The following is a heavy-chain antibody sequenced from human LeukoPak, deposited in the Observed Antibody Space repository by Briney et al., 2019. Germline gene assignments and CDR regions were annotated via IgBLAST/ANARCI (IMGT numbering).Heavy chain of an antibody. CDR3: ARDDYGGIDY. CDR1: GFTFSSYA. J-gene: IGHJ4*02. V-gene: IGHV3-21*01. D-gene: IGHD4-23*01. CDR2: ISSSSSFI. Sequence: PGGSLRLSCAASGFTFSSYAMHWVRQAPGKGLEWVSCISSSSSFIYYADSVKGRITISRDNAKNSLYLQMNSLRAEDTAVYYCARDDYGGIDYWGQGTLVTVSS.